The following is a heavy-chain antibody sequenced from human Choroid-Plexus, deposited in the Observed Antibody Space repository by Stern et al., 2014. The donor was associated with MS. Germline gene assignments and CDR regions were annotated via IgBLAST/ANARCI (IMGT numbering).Heavy chain of an antibody. CDR3: ARRVAAAGDAFDI. Sequence: QLVQSGAEVKKPGESLKISCKGSGYSFTSYWIGWVRQMPGKGLEWMGIIYPGDSDTRYSPSFQGQVAISADKSISTAYLQWSSLKASDTAIYYCARRVAAAGDAFDIWGQGTMVTVSS. CDR2: IYPGDSDT. D-gene: IGHD6-13*01. CDR1: GYSFTSYW. V-gene: IGHV5-51*01. J-gene: IGHJ3*02.